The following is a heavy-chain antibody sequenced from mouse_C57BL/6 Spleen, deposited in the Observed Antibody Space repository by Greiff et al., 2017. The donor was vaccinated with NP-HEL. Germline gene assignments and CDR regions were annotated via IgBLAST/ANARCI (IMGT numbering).Heavy chain of an antibody. V-gene: IGHV2-3*01. CDR2: IRGDGST. D-gene: IGHD1-1*01. CDR1: GFSLTSYG. J-gene: IGHJ2*01. CDR3: AKDYGSPWENYFDY. Sequence: VMLVESGPGLVAPSQSLSITCTVSGFSLTSYGVSWVRQPPGKGLEWLGVIRGDGSTNYHSALISRPSISKDNSKSQVFLKLNRLQTDDTATYYCAKDYGSPWENYFDYWGQGTTLTVSS.